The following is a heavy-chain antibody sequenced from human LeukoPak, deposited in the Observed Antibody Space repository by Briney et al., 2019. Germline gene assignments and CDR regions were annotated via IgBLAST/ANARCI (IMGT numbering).Heavy chain of an antibody. CDR1: GFTFSSYG. Sequence: GGSLRLSCAASGFTFSSYGMHWVRQAPGKGLEWVAVIWSDGSNIYYADSVKGRLTISRDNSKNMLYLQMNSLRAEDTAVYYCARDRRNWKVSRGEFDPWGQGTLVTVSS. D-gene: IGHD1-1*01. V-gene: IGHV3-33*01. CDR3: ARDRRNWKVSRGEFDP. CDR2: IWSDGSNI. J-gene: IGHJ5*02.